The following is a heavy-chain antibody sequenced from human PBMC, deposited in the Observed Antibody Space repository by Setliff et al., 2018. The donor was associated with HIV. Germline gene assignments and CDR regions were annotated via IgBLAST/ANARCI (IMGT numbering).Heavy chain of an antibody. J-gene: IGHJ6*03. V-gene: IGHV1-18*01. D-gene: IGHD3-3*01. CDR1: GYTFTSYG. CDR3: VRGVQSPPHYSYYYMDV. CDR2: ISAYNGNT. Sequence: ASVKVSCKASGYTFTSYGISWVRQAPGQGLEWMGWISAYNGNTNYAQKFQGRVTMTTDTSTSTAYMELRSLRFDDTAMYYCVRGVQSPPHYSYYYMDVWGEGTMVTVSS.